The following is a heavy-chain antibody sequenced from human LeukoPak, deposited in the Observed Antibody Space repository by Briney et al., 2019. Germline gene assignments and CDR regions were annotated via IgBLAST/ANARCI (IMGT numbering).Heavy chain of an antibody. Sequence: SQTLSLTCTVSGGSISSGDYYWSWIRQPPGKGLEWIGYIYYSGSTYYNPSLKSRVTISVDTSKNQFSLKLSSVTAADTAVYYCARVPITIFGVVIIPDAFDIWGQGIMVTVSS. J-gene: IGHJ3*02. CDR3: ARVPITIFGVVIIPDAFDI. CDR1: GGSISSGDYY. CDR2: IYYSGST. D-gene: IGHD3-3*01. V-gene: IGHV4-30-4*01.